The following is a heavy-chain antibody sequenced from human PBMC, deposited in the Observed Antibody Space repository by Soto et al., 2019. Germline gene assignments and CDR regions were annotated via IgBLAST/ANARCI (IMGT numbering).Heavy chain of an antibody. Sequence: SETLSLTCTVSGGSISSYYWSWIRQPPGKGLEWIGYIYYSGSTNYNPSLKSRVTISVDTSKNQFSLKLSSVTAADTAVYYCARHVDYDTLTGYRTLIDYWGQGTLVTFSS. V-gene: IGHV4-59*01. CDR2: IYYSGST. CDR1: GGSISSYY. CDR3: ARHVDYDTLTGYRTLIDY. J-gene: IGHJ4*02. D-gene: IGHD3-9*01.